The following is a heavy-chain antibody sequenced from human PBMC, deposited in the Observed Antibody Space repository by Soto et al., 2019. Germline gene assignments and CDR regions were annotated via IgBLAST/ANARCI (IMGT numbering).Heavy chain of an antibody. J-gene: IGHJ1*01. Sequence: GASVKVSCKASGGTFSSYAISWVRQAPGQGLEWMGGIIPIFGTANYAQKFQGRVTITADESTSTAYMELRSLRSDDTAVYYCARDDYGDYVAYFQHWGQGTLVTVSS. CDR2: IIPIFGTA. CDR1: GGTFSSYA. V-gene: IGHV1-69*13. CDR3: ARDDYGDYVAYFQH. D-gene: IGHD4-17*01.